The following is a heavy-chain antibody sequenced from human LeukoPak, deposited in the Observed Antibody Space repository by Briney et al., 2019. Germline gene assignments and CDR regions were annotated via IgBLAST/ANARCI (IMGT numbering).Heavy chain of an antibody. J-gene: IGHJ6*02. Sequence: ASVKVSCKASGYTFTGHYMHWVRQAPGQGLEWMGWINPNSGGTNYAQKFQGRVTMTRDTSISTAYMELSRLRSDDTAVYYCARELPGVTTDYYGMDVWGQGTTVTVSS. D-gene: IGHD7-27*01. CDR2: INPNSGGT. CDR1: GYTFTGHY. CDR3: ARELPGVTTDYYGMDV. V-gene: IGHV1-2*02.